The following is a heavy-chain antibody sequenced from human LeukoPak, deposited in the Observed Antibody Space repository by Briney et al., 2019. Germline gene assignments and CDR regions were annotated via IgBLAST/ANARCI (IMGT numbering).Heavy chain of an antibody. J-gene: IGHJ4*02. Sequence: PGGSLRLSCAASGFTFSTYAMNWVRQAPGKGLEWVSGISGSGGSTWYADSVKGRFTISRDNSKNTLYLQMNSLRAEDTAVYYCAREVKKGIAAVGSRDYWGQGTLATVSS. CDR3: AREVKKGIAAVGSRDY. CDR1: GFTFSTYA. CDR2: ISGSGGST. V-gene: IGHV3-23*01. D-gene: IGHD6-13*01.